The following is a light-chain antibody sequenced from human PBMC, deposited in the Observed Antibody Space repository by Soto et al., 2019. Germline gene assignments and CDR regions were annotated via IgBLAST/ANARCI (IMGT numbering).Light chain of an antibody. V-gene: IGLV2-23*01. CDR2: EGS. Sequence: QSALTQPASVSGSPGQSITISCTGTSSDVGSYNLVSWYQQHPGKAPKLMIYEGSKRPSGVSNRFSGSKSGNTASLTISGLQAEEEADYYCCSYAGIYVVFGGGATVTVL. CDR1: SSDVGSYNL. CDR3: CSYAGIYVV. J-gene: IGLJ2*01.